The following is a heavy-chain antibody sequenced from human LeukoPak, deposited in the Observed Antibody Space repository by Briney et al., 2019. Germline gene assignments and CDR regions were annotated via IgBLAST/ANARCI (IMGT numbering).Heavy chain of an antibody. CDR3: TRDTTMIRGATGLDY. CDR1: GGSISGYY. D-gene: IGHD3-10*01. V-gene: IGHV4-59*01. CDR2: IYYSGNT. J-gene: IGHJ4*02. Sequence: PSETLSLTCTVSGGSISGYYWSWIRQPPGKGLEWIGYIYYSGNTNYNPSLESRVTISVDTSKNQFSLKLSSVTAADTAVYYCTRDTTMIRGATGLDYWGQGTLVTVSS.